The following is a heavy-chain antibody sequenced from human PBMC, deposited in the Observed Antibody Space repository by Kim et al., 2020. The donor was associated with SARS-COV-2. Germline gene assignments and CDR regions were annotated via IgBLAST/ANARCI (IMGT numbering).Heavy chain of an antibody. J-gene: IGHJ3*02. CDR2: IRSKAYGGTA. V-gene: IGHV3-49*03. Sequence: GGSLRLSCTASGFTSDDYAMTWFRQAPGKGLEWVGFIRSKAYGGTADYATSVKGRFTISRGDSKSIAYLEMNSLKTEDTAVYYCTRSYCSGGSCYFRDAFDIWGHGTVVTVSS. CDR3: TRSYCSGGSCYFRDAFDI. D-gene: IGHD2-15*01. CDR1: GFTSDDYA.